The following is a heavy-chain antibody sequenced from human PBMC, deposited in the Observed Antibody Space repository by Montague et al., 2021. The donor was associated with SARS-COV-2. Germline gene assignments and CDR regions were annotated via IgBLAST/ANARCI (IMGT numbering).Heavy chain of an antibody. J-gene: IGHJ4*02. CDR1: RGSVKSYY. Sequence: SETLSLTCAVYRGSVKSYYWTWIRQAPEKGLEWIGEINHSGSTNNNPSLKSRVTMSVDTSKNQFSLKLSSVTAADTAVYYCARGARQGYGFRLGSFDYWGQGTLVTVSS. V-gene: IGHV4-34*01. CDR2: INHSGST. D-gene: IGHD3-10*01. CDR3: ARGARQGYGFRLGSFDY.